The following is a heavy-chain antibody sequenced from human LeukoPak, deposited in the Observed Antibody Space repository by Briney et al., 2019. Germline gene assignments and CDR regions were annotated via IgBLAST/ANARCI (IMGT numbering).Heavy chain of an antibody. Sequence: GASVKVSCKASGYTFTSYDINWLRQATGQGLEWMGWMNPNSGNTGYAQKFQGRVTMTRDTSISTAYMELSSLRSEDTAVYYCARVDCSSASSASCYWVYWGQGTLVTVSS. CDR2: MNPNSGNT. CDR1: GYTFTSYD. V-gene: IGHV1-8*01. D-gene: IGHD2-2*01. J-gene: IGHJ4*02. CDR3: ARVDCSSASSASCYWVY.